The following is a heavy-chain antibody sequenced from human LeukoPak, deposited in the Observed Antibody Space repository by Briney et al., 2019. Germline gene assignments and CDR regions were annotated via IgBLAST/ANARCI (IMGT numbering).Heavy chain of an antibody. V-gene: IGHV3-74*01. CDR1: GFTFSSYW. J-gene: IGHJ3*02. Sequence: GGSLRLSCAASGFTFSSYWMHWVRQAPGKGLVWVSRITSDGSSTSYADSVKGRFTIPRDNAKNTLYLQMNSLRAEDTAVYYCARDQYYYDSSGYFDAFDIWGQGTMVTVSA. D-gene: IGHD3-22*01. CDR2: ITSDGSST. CDR3: ARDQYYYDSSGYFDAFDI.